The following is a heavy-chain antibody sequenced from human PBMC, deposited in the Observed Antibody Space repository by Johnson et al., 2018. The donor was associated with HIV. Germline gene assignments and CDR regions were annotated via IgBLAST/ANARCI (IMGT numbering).Heavy chain of an antibody. Sequence: QVQLVESGGGVVQPGRSLRLYCAASGFTFSSYAMHWVRQAPGKGLEWVAVISYDGSNKYYADSVKGRFTISRDNSKNTLYLQMNSVRAEDTAVYYCAREGEVGRAFDICGQGTMVTVSS. D-gene: IGHD3-16*01. J-gene: IGHJ3*02. CDR2: ISYDGSNK. CDR1: GFTFSSYA. V-gene: IGHV3-30*04. CDR3: AREGEVGRAFDI.